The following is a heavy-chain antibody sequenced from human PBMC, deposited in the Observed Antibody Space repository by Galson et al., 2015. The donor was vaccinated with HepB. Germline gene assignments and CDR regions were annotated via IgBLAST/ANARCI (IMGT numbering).Heavy chain of an antibody. D-gene: IGHD3-3*01. CDR3: ARVGDDFWSGYYYFDY. V-gene: IGHV3-53*01. J-gene: IGHJ4*02. Sequence: LRLSCAASGFTVSSNYMSWVRQAPGKGLEWVSVIYSGGSTYYADSVKGRFTISRDNSKNTLYLQMNSLRAEDTAVYYCARVGDDFWSGYYYFDYWGQGTLVTVSS. CDR2: IYSGGST. CDR1: GFTVSSNY.